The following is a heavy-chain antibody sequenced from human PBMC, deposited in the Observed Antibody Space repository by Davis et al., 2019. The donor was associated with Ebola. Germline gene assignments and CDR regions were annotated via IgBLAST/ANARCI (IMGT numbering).Heavy chain of an antibody. CDR2: ISRSGYTI. V-gene: IGHV3-48*02. CDR3: ARDITVGAFSLDH. Sequence: GGSLRLSCAASGFTFSRYSMNWVRQAPGKGLEWASYISRSGYTIYYADSVKGRFTISRDNARNSLFLQMNSLRDEDTAIYYCARDITVGAFSLDHWGQGTLVTVSS. J-gene: IGHJ4*02. CDR1: GFTFSRYS. D-gene: IGHD1-26*01.